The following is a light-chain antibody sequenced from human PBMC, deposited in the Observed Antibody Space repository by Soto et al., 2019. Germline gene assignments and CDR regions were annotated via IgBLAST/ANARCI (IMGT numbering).Light chain of an antibody. CDR3: LQDYDYPYT. V-gene: IGKV1-6*01. Sequence: AIQMTQSPSSLSASVGDRVTITCRASQGIREDLGWYQQKPGKAPKLLIYAASTLQSGVPSRFSGSGSGTDFTLIISSLQPEDFATYYCLQDYDYPYTFGQGTKLEIK. CDR1: QGIRED. CDR2: AAS. J-gene: IGKJ2*01.